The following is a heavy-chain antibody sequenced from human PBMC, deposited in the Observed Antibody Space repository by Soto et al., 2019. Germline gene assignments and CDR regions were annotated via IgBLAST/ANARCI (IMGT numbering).Heavy chain of an antibody. J-gene: IGHJ3*01. Sequence: QVQLQESGPGLVKPSGTLSLTCAVSSGSISSSHWWTWVRQSPGKGLEYIGEISHSGTSNSNPSLKSRVTLSVDRSKNHFSLTLTSVTAADTAVYYCARVVLSITRGAFDAWGQGTPVIVSS. V-gene: IGHV4-4*02. D-gene: IGHD1-20*01. CDR1: SGSISSSHW. CDR2: ISHSGTS. CDR3: ARVVLSITRGAFDA.